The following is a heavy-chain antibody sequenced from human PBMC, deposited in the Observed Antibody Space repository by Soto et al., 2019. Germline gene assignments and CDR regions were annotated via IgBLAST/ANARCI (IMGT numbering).Heavy chain of an antibody. D-gene: IGHD2-15*01. V-gene: IGHV1-18*01. CDR3: ARDCNGGSCFCIY. CDR2: INTYNGNS. Sequence: QGQLWQSAAEVKKPGASVKVSCKASGYTLTNYASSWVRQAPGQGPEWMGWINTYNGNSNYAQKFQGRVTMTTNTDTNTAYIDLRSLTSDDKAVYYCARDCNGGSCFCIYWGQGTLVTVSS. CDR1: GYTLTNYA. J-gene: IGHJ4*02.